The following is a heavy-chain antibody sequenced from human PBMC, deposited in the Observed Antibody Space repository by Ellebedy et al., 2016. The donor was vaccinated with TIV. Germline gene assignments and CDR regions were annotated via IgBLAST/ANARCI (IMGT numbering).Heavy chain of an antibody. Sequence: AASVKVSCKASGYTFTGYYMYWVRQAPGQGLEWMGWIDPQSGDTNYAQKFQGRVTMTRDTSISTALMELRRLTSDDTAVYYCTALLWFGESNLFDYWGQGTLVTVSS. V-gene: IGHV1-2*02. CDR3: TALLWFGESNLFDY. J-gene: IGHJ4*02. CDR2: IDPQSGDT. CDR1: GYTFTGYY. D-gene: IGHD3-10*01.